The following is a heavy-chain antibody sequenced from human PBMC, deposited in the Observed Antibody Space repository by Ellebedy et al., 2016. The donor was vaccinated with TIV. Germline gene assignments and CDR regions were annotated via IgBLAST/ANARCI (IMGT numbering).Heavy chain of an antibody. V-gene: IGHV3-7*03. D-gene: IGHD3-22*01. CDR2: INQDGSRI. CDR1: GFTFSKYW. Sequence: GESLKISCVASGFTFSKYWMSWVRQAPGKGLEWVANINQDGSRIYYVDSVKGRFTISRDNAKNSVYLRMNTLRVEDTAVYHCVRDGAYGDYSPGYYGMDVWGQGTTVTVSS. J-gene: IGHJ6*02. CDR3: VRDGAYGDYSPGYYGMDV.